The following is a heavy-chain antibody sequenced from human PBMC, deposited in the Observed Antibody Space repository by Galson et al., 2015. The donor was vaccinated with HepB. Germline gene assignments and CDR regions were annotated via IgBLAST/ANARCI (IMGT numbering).Heavy chain of an antibody. Sequence: SLRLSCAASGFTLSSYSMHWVRQAPGKGLECVSSITGNGGSTYYAASVKGRFTISRDNSKNTVYLQMSSLRAEDTAVYYCVKVEGWFGGGSWGAFDYWGQGTLVTVSS. CDR3: VKVEGWFGGGSWGAFDY. D-gene: IGHD3-10*01. CDR1: GFTLSSYS. V-gene: IGHV3-64D*06. CDR2: ITGNGGST. J-gene: IGHJ4*02.